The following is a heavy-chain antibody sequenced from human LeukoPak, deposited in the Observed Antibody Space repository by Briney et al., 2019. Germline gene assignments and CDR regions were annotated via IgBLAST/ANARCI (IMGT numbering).Heavy chain of an antibody. J-gene: IGHJ6*02. CDR1: GFTFSSYA. Sequence: PRGSLRLSCAASGFTFSSYAMSWIRQPAGKGLEWIGRIYSSGSTDYNPSLKSRVTMSVDTSKNQFSLKLISVTAADTAVYYCARVGRVGPSDYGMDVWGQGTTVTVSS. D-gene: IGHD3-10*01. CDR3: ARVGRVGPSDYGMDV. V-gene: IGHV4-4*07. CDR2: IYSSGST.